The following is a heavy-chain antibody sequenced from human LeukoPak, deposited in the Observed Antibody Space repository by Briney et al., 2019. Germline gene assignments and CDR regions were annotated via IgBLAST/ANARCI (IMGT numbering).Heavy chain of an antibody. CDR2: ISGSGGST. CDR1: GFTFSSYA. V-gene: IGHV3-23*01. Sequence: GGSLRLSCAASGFTFSSYAMSWVRQAPGKGLEWVSAISGSGGSTYYADSVKGRFTISRDNAKNSLYLQMNSLRAEDTAVYYCARAGCTNGVCYVDYWGQGTLVTVSS. D-gene: IGHD2-8*01. J-gene: IGHJ4*02. CDR3: ARAGCTNGVCYVDY.